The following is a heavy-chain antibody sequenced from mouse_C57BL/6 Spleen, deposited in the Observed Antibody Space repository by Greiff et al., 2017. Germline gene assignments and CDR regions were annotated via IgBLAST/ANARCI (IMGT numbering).Heavy chain of an antibody. V-gene: IGHV1-80*01. CDR2: IYPGDGDT. Sequence: LQESGAELVKPGASVKISCKASGYAFSSYWMNWVKQRPGKGLEWIGQIYPGDGDTNYNGKFKGKATLTADKSSSTAYMQLSSLTSEDSAVYFGAGGVYIATVVRGCDYWGQGTTLTVSS. J-gene: IGHJ2*01. CDR1: GYAFSSYW. CDR3: AGGVYIATVVRGCDY. D-gene: IGHD1-1*01.